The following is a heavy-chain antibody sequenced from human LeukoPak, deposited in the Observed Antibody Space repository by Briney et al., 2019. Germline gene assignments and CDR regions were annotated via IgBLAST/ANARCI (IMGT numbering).Heavy chain of an antibody. V-gene: IGHV3-30-3*01. CDR2: ISYDGSNK. D-gene: IGHD1-26*01. J-gene: IGHJ5*02. CDR1: GFTFSSYA. CDR3: ARDPCSYPQVGARKNWFDP. Sequence: GGSLRLSCAASGFTFSSYAMHWVRQAPGKGLEWVAVISYDGSNKYYADSVKGRFTISRDNSKNTLYLQMNSLRAEDTVVYYCARDPCSYPQVGARKNWFDPWGQGTLVTVSS.